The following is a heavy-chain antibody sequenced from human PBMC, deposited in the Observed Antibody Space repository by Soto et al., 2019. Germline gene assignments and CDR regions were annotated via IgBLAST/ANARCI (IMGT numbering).Heavy chain of an antibody. D-gene: IGHD3-9*01. J-gene: IGHJ4*02. Sequence: QLQLQESGPGLVKPSETLSLTCSVSDDSINSDKYYWGWIRQPPGKGREWIGSIYYLGNAYYNPSLQTRVTISLDKSRSQFSLKLNYVTAADSAVYFCARLEGLATISYYFDFWGPGALVTVSS. CDR2: IYYLGNA. CDR3: ARLEGLATISYYFDF. CDR1: DDSINSDKYY. V-gene: IGHV4-39*01.